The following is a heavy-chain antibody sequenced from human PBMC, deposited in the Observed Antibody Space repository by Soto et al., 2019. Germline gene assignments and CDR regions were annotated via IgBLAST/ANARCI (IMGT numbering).Heavy chain of an antibody. V-gene: IGHV1-69*13. Sequence: SVKVSCKASGGTFSSYAISWVRQAPGQGLEWMGGIIPIFGTANYAQRFQGRVTITADESTSTAYMELSSLRSEDTAVYYCARASSSLRTTRYYYGMDVRGQGTTVTVSS. D-gene: IGHD6-6*01. J-gene: IGHJ6*02. CDR1: GGTFSSYA. CDR2: IIPIFGTA. CDR3: ARASSSLRTTRYYYGMDV.